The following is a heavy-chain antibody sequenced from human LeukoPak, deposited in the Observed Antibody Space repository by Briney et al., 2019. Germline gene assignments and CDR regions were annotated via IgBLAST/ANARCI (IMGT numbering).Heavy chain of an antibody. CDR2: ISGSGGST. Sequence: GGSLRLSCAASGFTFSSYWMSWVRQAPGKGLEWVSAISGSGGSTYYADSVKGRFTISRDNSKNTLYLQMNSLRAEDTAVYYCAKDLGRYYDSSGPRGAFDIWGQGTMVTVSS. V-gene: IGHV3-23*01. CDR3: AKDLGRYYDSSGPRGAFDI. J-gene: IGHJ3*02. D-gene: IGHD3-22*01. CDR1: GFTFSSYW.